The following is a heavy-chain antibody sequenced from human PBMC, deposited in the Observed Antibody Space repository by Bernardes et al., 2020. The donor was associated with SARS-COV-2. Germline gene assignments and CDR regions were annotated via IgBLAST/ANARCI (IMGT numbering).Heavy chain of an antibody. J-gene: IGHJ3*02. D-gene: IGHD3-16*02. CDR1: GGPFSGYH. CDR2: INHSRGT. V-gene: IGHV4-34*01. Sequence: SETLSLTCTVSGGPFSGYHWSWIRQPPGKGLEWIGEINHSRGTNYNPSLKSRVTISVDTSKNQFSLKLSSVTAADTAVYYCARAPPLVWGSYRYDGFDIWGQGTMVTASS. CDR3: ARAPPLVWGSYRYDGFDI.